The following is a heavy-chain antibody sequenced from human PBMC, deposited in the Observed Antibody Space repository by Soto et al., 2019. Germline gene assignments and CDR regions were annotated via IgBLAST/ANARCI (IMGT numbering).Heavy chain of an antibody. CDR1: GFTFSSYG. D-gene: IGHD2-2*01. Sequence: GGSLRLSCAASGFTFSSYGMHWVRQAPGKGLEWVAVIWYDGSNKYYADSVKGRFTISRDNSKNTLYLQMNSLRAEDTAVYYCAREFRYCSSTSCYVVKFYYYYYMDVWGKGTTVTVSS. CDR3: AREFRYCSSTSCYVVKFYYYYYMDV. CDR2: IWYDGSNK. J-gene: IGHJ6*03. V-gene: IGHV3-33*01.